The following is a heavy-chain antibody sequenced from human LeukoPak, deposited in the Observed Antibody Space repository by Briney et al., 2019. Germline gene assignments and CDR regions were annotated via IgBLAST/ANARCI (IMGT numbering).Heavy chain of an antibody. D-gene: IGHD3-10*01. V-gene: IGHV4-38-2*02. CDR1: GYSISSGYY. CDR3: ARDRGGSGSYYNWFDP. Sequence: SETLSLTCIVSGYSISSGYYWGWIRQPPGKGLEWIGSIYNTGSTYYNPSLKSRVTISVDTSKNQFSLKLSSVTAADTAVYYCARDRGGSGSYYNWFDPWGQGTLVTVSS. J-gene: IGHJ5*02. CDR2: IYNTGST.